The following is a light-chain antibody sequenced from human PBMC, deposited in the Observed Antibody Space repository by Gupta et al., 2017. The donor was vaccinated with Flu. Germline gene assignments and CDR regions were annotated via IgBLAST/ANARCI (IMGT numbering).Light chain of an antibody. CDR1: QSVNIN. V-gene: IGKV3-15*01. J-gene: IGKJ4*01. CDR3: QQYKKWPPLLT. Sequence: FVMTQSAATLSVSLGTSVSLSCMASQSVNINLVWYRQKPGQARRPLIYGASTRSTDTPDRFSGSGSGTEFTLTISSLKSEDFAVYYCQQYKKWPPLLTFGGGTKVEIK. CDR2: GAS.